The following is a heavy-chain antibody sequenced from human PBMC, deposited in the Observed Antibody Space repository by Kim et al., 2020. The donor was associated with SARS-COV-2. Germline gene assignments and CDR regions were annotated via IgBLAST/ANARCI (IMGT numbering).Heavy chain of an antibody. V-gene: IGHV1-18*01. J-gene: IGHJ4*02. Sequence: ASVKVSCKTSGYTFSNYGIIWVRRAPGQGLELIGWISGYNAKTNFVQKFQDRVAMTIDKNTSTAYLEVRRLRFDDTAIYYCARKYQLNGGQLDSWGQGTLITVSS. CDR1: GYTFSNYG. CDR3: ARKYQLNGGQLDS. CDR2: ISGYNAKT. D-gene: IGHD2-2*01.